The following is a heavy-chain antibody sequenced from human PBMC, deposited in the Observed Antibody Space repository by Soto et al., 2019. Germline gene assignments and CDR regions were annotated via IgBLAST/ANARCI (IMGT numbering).Heavy chain of an antibody. J-gene: IGHJ6*02. V-gene: IGHV1-18*01. Sequence: GASVKVSCKASGYTFTSYGISWVRQAPGQGLEWMGWISAYNGNTNYAQKLQGRVTMTTDTSTSTAYMELRSLRSDDTAVYYCAREVYDILTGYPLIGYYYGMDVSGQGTTVTVSS. CDR1: GYTFTSYG. D-gene: IGHD3-9*01. CDR3: AREVYDILTGYPLIGYYYGMDV. CDR2: ISAYNGNT.